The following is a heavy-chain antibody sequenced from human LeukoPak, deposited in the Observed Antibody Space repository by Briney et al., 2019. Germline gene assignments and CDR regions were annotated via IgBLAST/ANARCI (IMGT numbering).Heavy chain of an antibody. Sequence: PSETLSLTCAVYGGSFSGYYWSWIRQPPGKGLEWIGEINHSGSTNYNPSLKSRVTISVDTSKNQFSLKLSSVTAADTAVYYCARGYYYDSSGYHRRPPIDYWGQGTLVTVSS. CDR1: GGSFSGYY. D-gene: IGHD3-22*01. CDR3: ARGYYYDSSGYHRRPPIDY. V-gene: IGHV4-34*01. J-gene: IGHJ4*02. CDR2: INHSGST.